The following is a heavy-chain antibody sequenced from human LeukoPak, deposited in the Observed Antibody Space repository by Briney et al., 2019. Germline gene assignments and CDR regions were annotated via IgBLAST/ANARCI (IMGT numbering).Heavy chain of an antibody. CDR2: IYYSGST. CDR3: ARIALIPQTVGTAMRSVGYLDY. Sequence: SETLSLTCTVSGGSISSSSYYWGWIRQPPGKGLEWIGSIYYSGSTNYNPSLKSRVTISVDTSKNQFSLKLSSVTAADTAVYYCARIALIPQTVGTAMRSVGYLDYWGQGTLVTVSS. J-gene: IGHJ4*02. D-gene: IGHD5-18*01. V-gene: IGHV4-39*07. CDR1: GGSISSSSYY.